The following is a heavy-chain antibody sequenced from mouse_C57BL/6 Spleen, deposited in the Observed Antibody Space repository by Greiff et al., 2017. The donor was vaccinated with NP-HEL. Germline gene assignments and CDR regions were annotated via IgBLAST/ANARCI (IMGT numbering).Heavy chain of an antibody. D-gene: IGHD2-5*01. Sequence: QVQLQQSGAELVKPGASVKISCKASGYAFSSYWMNWVKQRPGKGLEWIGQIYPGDGDTTYNGKFKGKATLTADKSFSTAYMQLSSLTSEDSAVYFCARRSDSNYVAWFAYWGQGTLVTVSA. J-gene: IGHJ3*01. CDR2: IYPGDGDT. CDR1: GYAFSSYW. CDR3: ARRSDSNYVAWFAY. V-gene: IGHV1-80*01.